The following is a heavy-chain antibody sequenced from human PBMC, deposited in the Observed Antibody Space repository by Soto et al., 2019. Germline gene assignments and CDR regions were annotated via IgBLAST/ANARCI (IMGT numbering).Heavy chain of an antibody. V-gene: IGHV3-23*01. J-gene: IGHJ4*02. Sequence: EVQLLESGGGLVQPGGSLRLSCAASGFTFSSYAMSWVRQAPGKGLEWVSAISGSGFSTYYADSVKGRFTVSRDTSKTTVFLQMTSMRAEDTAVYYCATARGDYPWDDFAYWGQGTVVTVSS. CDR3: ATARGDYPWDDFAY. CDR2: ISGSGFST. D-gene: IGHD4-17*01. CDR1: GFTFSSYA.